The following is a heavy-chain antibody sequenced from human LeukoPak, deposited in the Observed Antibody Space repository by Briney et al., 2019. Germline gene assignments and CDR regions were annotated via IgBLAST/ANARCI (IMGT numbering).Heavy chain of an antibody. V-gene: IGHV3-64*01. CDR2: ISSNGGST. CDR1: GFSFSSYA. D-gene: IGHD3-3*01. CDR3: ARDRSRLDFWSGSAFDY. Sequence: GGSLRLSCAASGFSFSSYAIHWVRQAPGKGLEYVSAISSNGGSTYYANSVKGRFTISRDNSKNTLYLQMGSLRAEDMAVYYCARDRSRLDFWSGSAFDYWGQGTLVTVSS. J-gene: IGHJ4*02.